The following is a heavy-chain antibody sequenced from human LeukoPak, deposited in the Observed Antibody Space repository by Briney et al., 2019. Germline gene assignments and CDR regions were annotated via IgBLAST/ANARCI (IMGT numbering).Heavy chain of an antibody. Sequence: GGSLRLSCAASGFSFRGYGMHWVRQAPGKGLEYVSAISADGGTTYYADSVKDRFIISRDNAKNTLYLQMGSLRNEDMAVYYCARGRGGPPLDYWGQGTLVIVSS. J-gene: IGHJ4*02. CDR2: ISADGGTT. CDR1: GFSFRGYG. V-gene: IGHV3-64*02. CDR3: ARGRGGPPLDY.